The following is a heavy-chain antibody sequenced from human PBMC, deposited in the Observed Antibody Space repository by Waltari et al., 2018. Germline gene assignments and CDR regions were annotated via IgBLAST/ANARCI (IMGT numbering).Heavy chain of an antibody. J-gene: IGHJ4*02. CDR3: ARSGELHDY. CDR1: GFTFSTYS. Sequence: EVQLVESGGGLVQPGGSLRLSCAASGFTFSTYSMNWVRQAPGQGLEWVSVISSGSSTIHYADSAKGRFTISRDNAKNSLYLQMNSLRAEDTAVYYCARSGELHDYWGQGILVTVSS. D-gene: IGHD1-26*01. CDR2: ISSGSSTI. V-gene: IGHV3-48*04.